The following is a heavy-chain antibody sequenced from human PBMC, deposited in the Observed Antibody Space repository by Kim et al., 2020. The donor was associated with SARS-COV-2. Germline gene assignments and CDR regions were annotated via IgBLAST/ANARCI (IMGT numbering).Heavy chain of an antibody. CDR1: GFTFGDYA. CDR2: ISWNSGSI. V-gene: IGHV3-9*01. CDR3: VKDRSWDYDSSWEGVDY. J-gene: IGHJ4*02. Sequence: GGSLRLSCAASGFTFGDYAMHWVRQAPGKGLEWVSGISWNSGSIGYADSVKGRFTISRDNAKNSLYLQMNSLRAEDTALYYCVKDRSWDYDSSWEGVDYWGQGTLVTVSS. D-gene: IGHD3-22*01.